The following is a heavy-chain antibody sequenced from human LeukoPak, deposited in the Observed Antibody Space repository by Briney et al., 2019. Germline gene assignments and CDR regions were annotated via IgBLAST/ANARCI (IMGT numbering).Heavy chain of an antibody. CDR3: SEGQKGGQWLETYFDY. D-gene: IGHD6-19*01. CDR2: ISGSGGST. CDR1: GFTFSSYA. J-gene: IGHJ4*02. V-gene: IGHV3-23*01. Sequence: GASLRLSCAASGFTFSSYAMSWVRQAPGRGLEWVSAISGSGGSTYLADSVKGRFTISRDNYKNTLYLQMNSRKGEETTIYCCSEGQKGGQWLETYFDYWGQGTLVTVSS.